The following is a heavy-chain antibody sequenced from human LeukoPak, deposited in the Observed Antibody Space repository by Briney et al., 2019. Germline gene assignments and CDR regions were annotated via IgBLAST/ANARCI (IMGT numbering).Heavy chain of an antibody. CDR3: AKCSGGSCYSSGYFDY. D-gene: IGHD2-15*01. CDR1: GFTFSSYA. V-gene: IGHV3-23*01. CDR2: ISSGAGT. J-gene: IGHJ4*02. Sequence: GGSLRLSCAASGFTFSSYAMSWARQAPGRGLEWVSGISSGAGTYYADSVKGRFTISRYNSKNTLYLQMKSLRAEDTAVYYCAKCSGGSCYSSGYFDYWGQGTLVTVSS.